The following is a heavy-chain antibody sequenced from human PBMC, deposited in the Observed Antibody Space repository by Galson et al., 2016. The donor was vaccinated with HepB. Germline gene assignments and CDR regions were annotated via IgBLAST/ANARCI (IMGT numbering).Heavy chain of an antibody. CDR1: GFSLTTTPMR. J-gene: IGHJ4*02. CDR3: ARLVGHIRTRHRDY. V-gene: IGHV2-70*04. CDR2: LDWSGEN. D-gene: IGHD3-10*01. Sequence: TQTLTLTCTFSGFSLTTTPMRVTWIRPPPWKALEWLARLDWSGENFYSPSPSTRLPNSKDTPKNHVVLTMTNMDPVHTATYYGARLVGHIRTRHRDYWGQGIVVTVSS.